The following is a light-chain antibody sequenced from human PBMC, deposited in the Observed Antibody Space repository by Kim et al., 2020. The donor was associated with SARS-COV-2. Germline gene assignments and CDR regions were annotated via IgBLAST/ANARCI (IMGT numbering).Light chain of an antibody. J-gene: IGLJ1*01. CDR1: SSDVETYDL. V-gene: IGLV2-23*02. CDR2: EVN. CDR3: CSYILSRFYV. Sequence: QSALTQPASVSGSPGQSITISCSNTSSDVETYDLVSWYQQHPGKVPKLLIYEVNKRPSGVSNRFSGSKSGNTASLTISGLQVEDEADYYCCSYILSRFYVFGTGTQVTVL.